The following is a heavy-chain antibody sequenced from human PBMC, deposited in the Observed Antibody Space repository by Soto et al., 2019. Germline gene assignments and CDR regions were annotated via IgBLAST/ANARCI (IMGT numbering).Heavy chain of an antibody. J-gene: IGHJ6*04. Sequence: SETLSLTCTVSGDSISSYYWSWIRQPPGKGLEWIGYIYNSDTNYNASLKSRVTISADTSKNQFSLELRFVTAADTAVYYCARPPSVWGKGTPVTVSS. CDR2: IYNSDT. V-gene: IGHV4-59*08. CDR3: ARPPSV. CDR1: GDSISSYY.